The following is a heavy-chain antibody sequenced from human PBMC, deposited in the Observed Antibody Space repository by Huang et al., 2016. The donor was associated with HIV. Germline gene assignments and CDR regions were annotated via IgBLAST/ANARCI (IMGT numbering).Heavy chain of an antibody. J-gene: IGHJ5*02. CDR1: GFTFSGYA. CDR2: ISYDGDNN. V-gene: IGHV3-30-3*01. D-gene: IGHD1-26*01. CDR3: ARDRYRRNNWFDP. Sequence: QVQLVESGGGVVQPGRSLRLSCAASGFTFSGYAMHWVRRAPGKGLEWVALISYDGDNNYYADSVKGRFTISRDNSKDTLYLQMNSLRAEDTAVYFCARDRYRRNNWFDPWGQGTLVTVSS.